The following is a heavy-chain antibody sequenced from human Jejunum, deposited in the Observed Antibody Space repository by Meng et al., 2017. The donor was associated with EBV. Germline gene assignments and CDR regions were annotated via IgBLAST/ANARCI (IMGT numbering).Heavy chain of an antibody. D-gene: IGHD3-3*01. CDR2: IYHSGST. CDR3: ARYGSGYFPALWY. J-gene: IGHJ4*02. Sequence: QVQSQGSGPGLVKPSGTLSLTCAVSGDSISSSNWWSWVRQPPGKGLEWIGEIYHSGSTNYNPSLKSRVTISVDKSKNQFSLKLSSVTAADTAVYYCARYGSGYFPALWYWGQGTLVTVSS. V-gene: IGHV4-4*02. CDR1: GDSISSSNW.